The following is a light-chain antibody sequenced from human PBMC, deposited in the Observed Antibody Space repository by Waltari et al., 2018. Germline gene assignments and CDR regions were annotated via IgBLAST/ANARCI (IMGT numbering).Light chain of an antibody. CDR3: QSYDSSLSGSV. V-gene: IGLV1-40*01. CDR2: GTS. J-gene: IGLJ3*02. CDR1: SSNIGAGYD. Sequence: QSVLTQPPSVSGAPGQAVTISCTVSSSNIGAGYDVHWYQPLPGTAPNPLIYGTSNRPSGVPDRFSGSKSGTSASLAITGLQAEDEADYYCQSYDSSLSGSVFGGGTKLTVL.